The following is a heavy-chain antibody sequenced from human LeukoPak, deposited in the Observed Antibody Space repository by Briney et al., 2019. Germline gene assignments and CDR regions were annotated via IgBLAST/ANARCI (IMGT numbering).Heavy chain of an antibody. CDR3: TTDLFLAGTVY. Sequence: GGSLRLSCAASGFTFSSYWMNWARQAPGKGLEWVGRIKSKSDGGTTEYAAPVKGRFTISRDDSKNTLYLQMNSLKTEDTAVYYCTTDLFLAGTVYWGQGTLVTVSS. V-gene: IGHV3-15*07. J-gene: IGHJ4*02. CDR1: GFTFSSYW. CDR2: IKSKSDGGTT. D-gene: IGHD1-1*01.